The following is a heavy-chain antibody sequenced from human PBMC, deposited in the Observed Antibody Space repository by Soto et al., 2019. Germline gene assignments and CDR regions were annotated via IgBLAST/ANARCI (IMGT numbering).Heavy chain of an antibody. CDR2: INHSGST. J-gene: IGHJ4*02. V-gene: IGHV4-34*01. CDR1: GGSFSGYY. Sequence: QVQLQQWGAGLLKPSETLSLTCAVYGGSFSGYYWSWIRQPPGKGLEWIGEINHSGSTNYNPSLKSRVTISVDTSKNQFSLKLSSVTAADTAVYYCARAPFLVLHPFYYWGQGTLVTVSS. CDR3: ARAPFLVLHPFYY. D-gene: IGHD3-3*02.